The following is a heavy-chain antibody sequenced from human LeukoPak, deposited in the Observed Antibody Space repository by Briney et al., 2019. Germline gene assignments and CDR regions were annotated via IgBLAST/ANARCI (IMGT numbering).Heavy chain of an antibody. V-gene: IGHV4-34*01. D-gene: IGHD6-19*01. CDR3: ARDDTGYSSGWSKDFDY. J-gene: IGHJ4*02. CDR2: IYYSGST. Sequence: SETLSLTCAVYGGSFSGYYWSWIRQPPGKGLEWIGSIYYSGSTYYNPSLKSRVTISVDTSKNQFSLKLSSVTAADTAVYYCARDDTGYSSGWSKDFDYWGQGTLVTVSS. CDR1: GGSFSGYY.